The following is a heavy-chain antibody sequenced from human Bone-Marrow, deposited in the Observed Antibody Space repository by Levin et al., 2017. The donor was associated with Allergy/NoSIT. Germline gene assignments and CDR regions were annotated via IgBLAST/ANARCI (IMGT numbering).Heavy chain of an antibody. CDR2: IDPNSGAT. J-gene: IGHJ6*03. D-gene: IGHD2-2*01. V-gene: IGHV1-2*02. CDR3: AREVEFQLLSRARYYYYMDV. CDR1: GYRFTGYY. Sequence: ASVKVSCKASGYRFTGYYIHWVRQAPGQGLEWMGWIDPNSGATNFAQNLQGRVTMTMDTYINTAYMELSRLKSDDTALYYCAREVEFQLLSRARYYYYMDVWGEGTTVTVSS.